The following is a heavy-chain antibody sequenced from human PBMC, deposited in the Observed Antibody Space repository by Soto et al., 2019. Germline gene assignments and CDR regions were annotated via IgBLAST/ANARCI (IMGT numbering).Heavy chain of an antibody. CDR2: IYPGDSGT. CDR3: GGQWNWFREFKLYYYYYDMDA. CDR1: GYSFTSYL. J-gene: IGHJ6*02. D-gene: IGHD1-1*01. Sequence: PGGSLKISFKVSGYSFTSYLICWVRQRPEKVLEWMGIIYPGDSGTRYSPSFQGQVTISADKSISTAYLQWSSMKDSDTSMYYCGGQWNWFREFKLYYYYYDMDACGQGTTVTVSS. V-gene: IGHV5-51*01.